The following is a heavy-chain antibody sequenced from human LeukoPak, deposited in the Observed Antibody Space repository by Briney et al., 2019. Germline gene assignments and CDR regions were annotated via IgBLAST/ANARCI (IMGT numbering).Heavy chain of an antibody. CDR2: IYHSGST. Sequence: SETLSLTCGVSGYSISSGYYWGWIRQSPGKGLEWIGSIYHSGSTYYNPSLKSRVTISVDTSKNQFSLRLSSVIAADTAVYYCARPASTSFYDPFDCWGQGILVTVSS. CDR3: ARPASTSFYDPFDC. V-gene: IGHV4-38-2*01. CDR1: GYSISSGYY. J-gene: IGHJ4*02. D-gene: IGHD2-2*01.